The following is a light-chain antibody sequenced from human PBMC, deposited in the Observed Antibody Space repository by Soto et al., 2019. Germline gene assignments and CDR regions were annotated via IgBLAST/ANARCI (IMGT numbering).Light chain of an antibody. CDR2: KAS. V-gene: IGKV1-5*03. J-gene: IGKJ2*01. CDR1: ESMGRY. CDR3: QQYNSYLYA. Sequence: IQMTQSPSTLSASVGDRVTITCRASESMGRYLAWYQQKPGQAPKLLIYKASTLESGVPSRFSGSGSGTEFTLTISSLQPDDFATYYCQQYNSYLYAFGQGTKLEIK.